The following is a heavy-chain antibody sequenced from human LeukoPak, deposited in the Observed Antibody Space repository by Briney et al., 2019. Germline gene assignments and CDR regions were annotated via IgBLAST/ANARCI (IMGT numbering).Heavy chain of an antibody. V-gene: IGHV3-23*01. J-gene: IGHJ3*01. CDR3: ARDIQLST. CDR1: LFTFSGSA. D-gene: IGHD5-24*01. CDR2: ISFSGGNT. Sequence: GGSLRLSCAASLFTFSGSAMSWVRQAPGKGLEWVSLISFSGGNTYYADSVKGRFTISRDNSKDTLYLQMNSLRAEDTAIYYCARDIQLSTWGLGTMVTVSS.